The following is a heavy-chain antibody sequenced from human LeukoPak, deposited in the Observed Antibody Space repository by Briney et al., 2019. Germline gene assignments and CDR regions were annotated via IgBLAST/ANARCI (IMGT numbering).Heavy chain of an antibody. CDR3: ARVPIVGATGSWFDP. CDR2: IYHSGST. V-gene: IGHV4-38-2*02. J-gene: IGHJ5*02. D-gene: IGHD1-26*01. Sequence: SETLSLTCTVSGYSISSGYYWGWIRQPPGKGLEWIGSIYHSGSTYYNPSLKSRVTISVDTSKNQFSLKLSSVTAADTAVYYCARVPIVGATGSWFDPWGQGALVTLSS. CDR1: GYSISSGYY.